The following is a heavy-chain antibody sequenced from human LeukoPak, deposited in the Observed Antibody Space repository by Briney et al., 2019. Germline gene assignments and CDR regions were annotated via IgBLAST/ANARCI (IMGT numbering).Heavy chain of an antibody. Sequence: HAGSLRLSCAASEVACSNYAIRWVRQALGEWLKKVSTISDSGGSTYYADSVKGRFTISRDNSKNTLYLQMDSLRAEDTAIHYCAKVPYSDYGSGRPPFMDVWGQGTTVAVSS. CDR1: EVACSNYA. V-gene: IGHV3-23*01. D-gene: IGHD3-10*01. J-gene: IGHJ6*02. CDR2: ISDSGGST. CDR3: AKVPYSDYGSGRPPFMDV.